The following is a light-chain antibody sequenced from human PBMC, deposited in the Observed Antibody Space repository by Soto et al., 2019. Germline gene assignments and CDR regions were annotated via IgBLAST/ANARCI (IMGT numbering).Light chain of an antibody. J-gene: IGKJ1*01. CDR3: PQYNNWPPWT. CDR2: GAS. V-gene: IGKV3-15*01. CDR1: QSVSSN. Sequence: EIVMTQSPATLSVSPGERATLSCRASQSVSSNLAWYQQKPGQAPRLLMYGASTRATGIPARFSGSGSGTEFTLTISSLQSEDFAVYYCPQYNNWPPWTFGRGTKVEIK.